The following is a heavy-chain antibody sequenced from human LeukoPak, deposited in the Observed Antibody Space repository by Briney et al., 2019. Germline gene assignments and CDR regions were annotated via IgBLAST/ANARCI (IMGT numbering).Heavy chain of an antibody. CDR2: IYSGGST. V-gene: IGHV3-66*01. J-gene: IGHJ4*02. CDR3: ARDYGDYPFDY. Sequence: AGGSLRLSCAASGFTVSSNYMSWVRQAPGKGLEWVSVIYSGGSTYYADSVKGRFTISRDNSKNTLYLQMNSLRAEDTAVYYCARDYGDYPFDYWGQGTLVTVSS. CDR1: GFTVSSNY. D-gene: IGHD4-17*01.